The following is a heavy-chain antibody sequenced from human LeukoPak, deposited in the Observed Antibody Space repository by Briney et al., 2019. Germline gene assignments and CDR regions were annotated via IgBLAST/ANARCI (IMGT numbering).Heavy chain of an antibody. Sequence: SETLSLTCTVSGGSISSYYWSWIRQPPGKGLEWIGYIYYSGTNYNPSLKSRVTISVDTSKNQFSLKLSSVTAADTAVYYCAREVVTAIRFDPWGQGTLVTVSS. CDR3: AREVVTAIRFDP. CDR2: IYYSGT. CDR1: GGSISSYY. V-gene: IGHV4-59*12. D-gene: IGHD2-21*02. J-gene: IGHJ5*02.